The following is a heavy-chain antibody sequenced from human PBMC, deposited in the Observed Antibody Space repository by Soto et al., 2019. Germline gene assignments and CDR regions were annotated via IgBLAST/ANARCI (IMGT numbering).Heavy chain of an antibody. J-gene: IGHJ3*02. V-gene: IGHV3-23*04. CDR1: EFTFSNYA. CDR2: ISASGAAT. Sequence: EVQLVESGGGLVKPGGSLRLSCTASEFTFSNYAMSWVRQAPGKGLEWVSAISASGAATYYVDSVKGRFTISRDNSKNTLYVQMNSLRAEDTGVYYCASAYYDSSGDDAFDIWGQGTMVTVSS. D-gene: IGHD3-22*01. CDR3: ASAYYDSSGDDAFDI.